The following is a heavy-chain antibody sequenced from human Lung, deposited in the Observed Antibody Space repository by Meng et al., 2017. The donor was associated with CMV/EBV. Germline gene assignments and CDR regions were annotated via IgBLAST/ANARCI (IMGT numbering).Heavy chain of an antibody. Sequence: ESLKISCEGSGFPITSDYMTWVRQAPGKGLEWVSGIYSGGLTYYADSVKGRFTMSRDNSKNTLYLQMNSLRAEDTAMYYCARGYSGTPSWGQGTLVTVSS. D-gene: IGHD1-26*01. CDR1: GFPITSDY. CDR2: IYSGGLT. V-gene: IGHV3-53*01. J-gene: IGHJ4*02. CDR3: ARGYSGTPS.